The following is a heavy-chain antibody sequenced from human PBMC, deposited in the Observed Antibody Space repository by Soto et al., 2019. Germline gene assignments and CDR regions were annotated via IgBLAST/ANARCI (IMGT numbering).Heavy chain of an antibody. CDR3: ARDQNGYNYFDY. V-gene: IGHV4-59*01. J-gene: IGHJ4*02. D-gene: IGHD5-12*01. CDR2: IYYSGST. Sequence: PSETLSLTSTVSGGTISSYYWSWIRQPPGKGLEWIGYIYYSGSTNYNPSLKSRVTISVDTSKNQFSLKLSSVTAADTAVYYCARDQNGYNYFDYWGQGTLVTVSS. CDR1: GGTISSYY.